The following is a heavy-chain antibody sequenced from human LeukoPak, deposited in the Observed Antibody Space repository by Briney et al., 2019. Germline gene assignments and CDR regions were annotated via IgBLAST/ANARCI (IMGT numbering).Heavy chain of an antibody. V-gene: IGHV1-69*13. CDR3: AIVSVLRYLEWLFDAFEI. CDR1: GGTFSSYA. Sequence: SVKVSCKASGGTFSSYAISWVREAPGQGLEWMGGIIPIFGTANYAQKFQGRVTITADESTSTACMELSSLRSADTAVYYCAIVSVLRYLEWLFDAFEIWGEGTMVTVSS. CDR2: IIPIFGTA. J-gene: IGHJ3*02. D-gene: IGHD3-3*01.